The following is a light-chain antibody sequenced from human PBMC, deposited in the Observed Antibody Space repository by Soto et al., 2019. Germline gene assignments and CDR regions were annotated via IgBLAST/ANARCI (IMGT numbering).Light chain of an antibody. CDR3: CSYAGNYIYA. Sequence: QSALTQPRSVSGSPGQSVTISCSGTAGDVGAYNYVSWYQQHPGKAPNLIIYDVTKRPSGVPDRFSGSKSGNTASLTISGLQAEDESDYYCCSYAGNYIYASGSRTKVTVL. V-gene: IGLV2-11*01. CDR2: DVT. J-gene: IGLJ1*01. CDR1: AGDVGAYNY.